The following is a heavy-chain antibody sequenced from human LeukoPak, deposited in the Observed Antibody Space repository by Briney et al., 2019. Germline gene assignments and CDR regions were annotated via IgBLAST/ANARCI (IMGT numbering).Heavy chain of an antibody. D-gene: IGHD1-26*01. CDR2: ISYDGSNK. V-gene: IGHV3-30-3*01. J-gene: IGHJ3*02. CDR1: GFTFSSYA. Sequence: PGRSLRLSCAASGFTFSSYAMHWVRQAPGKGLEWVAVISYDGSNKYYADSVKGRFTISRDNSKNTLYLQMNSLRAEDTAVYYCAFSGSYSAFDIWGQGTMVTVSS. CDR3: AFSGSYSAFDI.